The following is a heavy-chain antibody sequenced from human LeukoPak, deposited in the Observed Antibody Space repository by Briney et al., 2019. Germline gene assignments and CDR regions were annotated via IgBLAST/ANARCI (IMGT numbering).Heavy chain of an antibody. CDR2: ITGSGFST. J-gene: IGHJ5*02. CDR1: GFTFSNYA. Sequence: PGGSLRLSCAASGFTFSNYAMTWVRQAPGKGLEWVSTITGSGFSTYYADSVKGRFTISRDNSKNTLYLQMNSLTAEDTAVYYCAKDHDSSGYYYQNWFDPWGQGTVVTVSS. CDR3: AKDHDSSGYYYQNWFDP. D-gene: IGHD3-22*01. V-gene: IGHV3-23*01.